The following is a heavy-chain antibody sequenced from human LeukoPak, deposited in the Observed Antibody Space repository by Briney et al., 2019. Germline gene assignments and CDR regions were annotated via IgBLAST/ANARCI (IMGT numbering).Heavy chain of an antibody. Sequence: PGGSLRLSCAASGFTFSSYAMSWVRQAPGKGLEWVANIKQDGSEKHYVDSVKGRFTISRDNAKNSLYLQMNSLRAEDTAVYYCATDSRIVGATGASDIWGQGTMVTVSS. CDR1: GFTFSSYA. J-gene: IGHJ3*02. CDR2: IKQDGSEK. V-gene: IGHV3-7*01. CDR3: ATDSRIVGATGASDI. D-gene: IGHD1-26*01.